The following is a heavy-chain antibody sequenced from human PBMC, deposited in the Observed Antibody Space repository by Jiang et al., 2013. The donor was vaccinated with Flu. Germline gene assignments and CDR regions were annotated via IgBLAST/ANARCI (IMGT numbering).Heavy chain of an antibody. D-gene: IGHD3-3*01. Sequence: VQLLESGGGVVQPGRSLRLSCAASGFTFSSYGMHWVRQAPGKGLEWVAVIWYDGSNKYYADSVKGRFTISRDNSKNTLYLQMNSLRAEDTAVYYCARAVREWSGYPPRVXYYGMDVWGQGTTVTVSS. V-gene: IGHV3-33*01. CDR2: IWYDGSNK. CDR3: ARAVREWSGYPPRVXYYGMDV. J-gene: IGHJ6*02. CDR1: GFTFSSYG.